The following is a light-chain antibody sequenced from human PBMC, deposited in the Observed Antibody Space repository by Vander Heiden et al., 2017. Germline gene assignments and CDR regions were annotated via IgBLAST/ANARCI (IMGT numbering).Light chain of an antibody. Sequence: QSALTQPRPVSGSPGQSVTISCTGSRSDVGGYNFVSWYQQHPGKAPKVMIYDVNKRPSGVPDRFSGSKSDYTASLTISGLQAEDEADYYCSSYAGTYTYVFGTGTKVTVL. V-gene: IGLV2-11*01. J-gene: IGLJ1*01. CDR3: SSYAGTYTYV. CDR2: DVN. CDR1: RSDVGGYNF.